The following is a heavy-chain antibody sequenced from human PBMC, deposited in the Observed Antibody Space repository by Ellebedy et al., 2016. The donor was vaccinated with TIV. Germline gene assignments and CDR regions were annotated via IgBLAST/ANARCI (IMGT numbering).Heavy chain of an antibody. CDR1: GDSIGSSSQY. Sequence: SETLSLXCSVSGDSIGSSSQYWDWIRQPPGGGLEWIGNISFSGYTHYNPSLKSRVKMSVDMSKNQFSLRLSPVTAADTAVYYCASGGGYLDYWGQGALVTVSS. V-gene: IGHV4-39*07. J-gene: IGHJ4*02. CDR3: ASGGGYLDY. CDR2: ISFSGYT. D-gene: IGHD3-16*01.